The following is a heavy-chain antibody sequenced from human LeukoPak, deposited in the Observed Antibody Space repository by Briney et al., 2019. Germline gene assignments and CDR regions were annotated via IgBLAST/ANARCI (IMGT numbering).Heavy chain of an antibody. D-gene: IGHD4-17*01. CDR2: IYSGGST. J-gene: IGHJ6*02. CDR1: GFTVSSNY. Sequence: GGSLRLSCAASGFTVSSNYMSWVRQAPGKGLEWVSVIYSGGSTYYADSVKGRFTISRDNSKNTLYLQMNSLRAEDTAVYYCARGAVTTGYYGMDVWGQGTTVTVSS. CDR3: ARGAVTTGYYGMDV. V-gene: IGHV3-66*01.